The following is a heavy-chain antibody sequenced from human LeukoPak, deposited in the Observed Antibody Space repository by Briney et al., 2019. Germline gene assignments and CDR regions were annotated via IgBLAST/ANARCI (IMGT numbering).Heavy chain of an antibody. Sequence: SVKVSCKASGGTFRNFGISWVRQAPGQGLEWMGGIIPIFHTPNYAQKFQGRVTITADESTSTTYMELSSLRSEDAAVYYCARDPPDPWGQGTLVTVSS. CDR3: ARDPPDP. J-gene: IGHJ5*02. CDR1: GGTFRNFG. V-gene: IGHV1-69*13. CDR2: IIPIFHTP.